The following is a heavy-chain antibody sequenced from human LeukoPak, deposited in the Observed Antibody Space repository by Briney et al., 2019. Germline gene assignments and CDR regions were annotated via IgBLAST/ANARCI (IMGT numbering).Heavy chain of an antibody. Sequence: PSETLSLTCTVSGGSISSYYWSWIRQPPGKGLEWIGYIYYSGSTNYNPSLKSRVTISVDTSKNQFSLKLSSVTAADTAVYYCARSYYDFWSGYYSDVFDCWGQGTLVTVSS. J-gene: IGHJ4*02. V-gene: IGHV4-59*12. CDR2: IYYSGST. CDR3: ARSYYDFWSGYYSDVFDC. D-gene: IGHD3-3*01. CDR1: GGSISSYY.